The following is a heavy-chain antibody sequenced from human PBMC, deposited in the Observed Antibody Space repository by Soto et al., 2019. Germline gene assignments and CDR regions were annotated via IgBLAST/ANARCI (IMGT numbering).Heavy chain of an antibody. V-gene: IGHV4-61*01. CDR2: IYYSGST. CDR3: ARGRYSYGYWWFDP. Sequence: SETLSLTCTVSGGSVSSGSYYWSWIRQPPGKGLEWIGYIYYSGSTNYNPSLKSRVTISVDTSKNQFSLKLSSVTAADTAVYYCARGRYSYGYWWFDPWGQGTLVTVSS. J-gene: IGHJ5*02. D-gene: IGHD5-18*01. CDR1: GGSVSSGSYY.